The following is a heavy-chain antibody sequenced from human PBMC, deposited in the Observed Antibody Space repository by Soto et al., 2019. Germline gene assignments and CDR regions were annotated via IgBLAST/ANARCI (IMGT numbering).Heavy chain of an antibody. D-gene: IGHD6-13*01. CDR1: GGSFSGYY. V-gene: IGHV4-34*01. J-gene: IGHJ4*02. Sequence: SSETLCVTCAVYGGSFSGYYWGWIRQPPGKGLEWIGEINHSGSTNYNPSLKSRVTISVDTSKNQFSLKLSSVTAADTAVYYFARVEQQLALDDWGQGTQVTVS. CDR3: ARVEQQLALDD. CDR2: INHSGST.